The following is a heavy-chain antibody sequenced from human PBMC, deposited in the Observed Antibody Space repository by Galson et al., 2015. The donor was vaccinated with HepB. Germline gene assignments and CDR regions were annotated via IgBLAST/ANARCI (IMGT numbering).Heavy chain of an antibody. D-gene: IGHD3-3*01. CDR3: AREPVDFWSGYPQDGMDV. CDR2: ISSSGSTI. Sequence: SLRLSCAASGFTFSDYYMSWIRQAPGKGLEWVSYISSSGSTIYYADSVKGRFTISRDNAKNSLYLQMNSLRAEDTAVYYCAREPVDFWSGYPQDGMDVWGQGTTVTVSS. CDR1: GFTFSDYY. J-gene: IGHJ6*02. V-gene: IGHV3-11*01.